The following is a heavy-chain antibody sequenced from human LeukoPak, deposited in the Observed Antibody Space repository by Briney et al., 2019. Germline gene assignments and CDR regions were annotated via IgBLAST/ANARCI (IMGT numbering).Heavy chain of an antibody. CDR3: ASNLYPIGITVGATAFDY. CDR1: GYTFTGYY. Sequence: GASVKVSCKASGYTFTGYYMHWVRQAPGQGLEWMGWINPNSGGTNYAQKFQGRVTMTRDTSISTAYMELSRLRSDDTAVYYCASNLYPIGITVGATAFDYWGQGTLVTVSS. J-gene: IGHJ4*02. V-gene: IGHV1-2*02. CDR2: INPNSGGT. D-gene: IGHD1-26*01.